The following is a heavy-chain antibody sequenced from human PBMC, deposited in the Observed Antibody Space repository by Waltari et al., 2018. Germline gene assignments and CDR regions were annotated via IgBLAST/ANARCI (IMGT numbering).Heavy chain of an antibody. J-gene: IGHJ2*01. D-gene: IGHD3-16*01. CDR3: SKAPSMITFGGVTPFWYFDL. CDR2: ITPSGGTT. CDR1: GFIFNNYA. V-gene: IGHV3-23*01. Sequence: EVQLLESGGGLVQPGGSLTLSCAASGFIFNNYAMNWVRQAPGKGREWVSTITPSGGTTYYADSVKGRFTISRDTPKNTLYLQMDSLRADDTAIFYCSKAPSMITFGGVTPFWYFDLWGRGTLVTVSS.